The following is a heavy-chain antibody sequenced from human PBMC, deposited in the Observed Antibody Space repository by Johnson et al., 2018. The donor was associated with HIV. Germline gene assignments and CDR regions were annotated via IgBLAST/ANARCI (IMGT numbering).Heavy chain of an antibody. CDR3: AGAVGGSYHDAFDS. D-gene: IGHD1-26*01. CDR1: GFTFDDYG. V-gene: IGHV3-20*04. J-gene: IGHJ3*02. CDR2: INWNGGRT. Sequence: EKLVESGGGVARPGGSLRLSCETSGFTFDDYGMSWVRQPPGKGLEWVSGINWNGGRTGYADSVNGRLTISRDNAKNSLYLQMNSLRAEDTALYYCAGAVGGSYHDAFDSWGQGTMVTVSS.